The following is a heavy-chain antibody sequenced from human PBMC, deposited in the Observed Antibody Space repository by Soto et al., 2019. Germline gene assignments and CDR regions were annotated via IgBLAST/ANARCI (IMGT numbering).Heavy chain of an antibody. V-gene: IGHV1-46*01. J-gene: IGHJ6*02. CDR1: GYTFTSYY. Sequence: GASVKVSCKASGYTFTSYYMHWVRQAPGQGLEWMGIINPSGGSTSYAQKFQGRVTMTRDTSTSTVYMELSSLRSEDTAVYYCARDEAVAAPKGWGYYYYYYGMDVWGQGTTVTVSS. D-gene: IGHD6-19*01. CDR3: ARDEAVAAPKGWGYYYYYYGMDV. CDR2: INPSGGST.